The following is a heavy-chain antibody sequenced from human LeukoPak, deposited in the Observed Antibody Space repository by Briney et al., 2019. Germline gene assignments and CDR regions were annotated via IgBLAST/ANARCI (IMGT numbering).Heavy chain of an antibody. CDR2: INHSGST. CDR1: GGSISSYY. CDR3: ARSQDGSGSYFPEIFDY. V-gene: IGHV4-34*01. J-gene: IGHJ4*02. Sequence: SETLSLTCTVSGGSISSYYWSWIRQPPGKGLEWIGEINHSGSTNYNPSLKSRVTISVDTSKNQFSLKLSSVTAADTAVYYCARSQDGSGSYFPEIFDYWGQGTLVTVSS. D-gene: IGHD3-10*01.